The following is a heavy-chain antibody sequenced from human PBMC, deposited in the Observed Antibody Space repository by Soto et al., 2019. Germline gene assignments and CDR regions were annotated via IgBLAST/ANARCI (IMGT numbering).Heavy chain of an antibody. CDR2: INAGNGNT. Sequence: QVQLVQSGAEVKKPGASVKVSCKASGYTFTSYAMHWVRQAPGQRLEWMGWINAGNGNTKYSQKFQGRVTITRDTSASTAYMELSSLRSEDTAVYYCARDWHYYGSGSYYTNWFDPWGQGTLVTVSS. CDR3: ARDWHYYGSGSYYTNWFDP. J-gene: IGHJ5*02. CDR1: GYTFTSYA. D-gene: IGHD3-10*01. V-gene: IGHV1-3*01.